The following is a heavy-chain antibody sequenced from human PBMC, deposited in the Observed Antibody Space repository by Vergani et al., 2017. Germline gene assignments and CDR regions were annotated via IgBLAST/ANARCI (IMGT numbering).Heavy chain of an antibody. V-gene: IGHV3-23*04. D-gene: IGHD3-10*01. CDR1: GFTFSNAW. CDR3: ANEEKGSAQISYGMDV. CDR2: ISGSGGST. Sequence: EVQLVESGGGLGKPGGSLRLSCAASGFTFSNAWMSWVRQAPGKGLEWVSAISGSGGSTYYADSVKGRFTISRDNSKNTLYLQMNSLRAADTAVYYCANEEKGSAQISYGMDVWGQGTTVTVSS. J-gene: IGHJ6*02.